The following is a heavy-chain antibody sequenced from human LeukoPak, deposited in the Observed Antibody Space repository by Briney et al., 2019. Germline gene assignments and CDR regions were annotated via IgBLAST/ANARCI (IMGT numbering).Heavy chain of an antibody. CDR3: ARAARGYSHDAFDI. CDR2: ISSSSSYI. V-gene: IGHV3-21*01. D-gene: IGHD5-18*01. CDR1: GFTFSSYS. J-gene: IGHJ3*02. Sequence: GGSLRLSRAASGFTFSSYSMNWVRQAPGKGLEWVSSISSSSSYIYYADSVKGRFTISRDNAKNSLYLQMNSLRAEDTAVYYCARAARGYSHDAFDIWGQGTMVTVSS.